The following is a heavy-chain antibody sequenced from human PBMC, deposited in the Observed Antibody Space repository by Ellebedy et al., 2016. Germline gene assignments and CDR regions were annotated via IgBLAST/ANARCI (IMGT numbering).Heavy chain of an antibody. CDR3: ARGRTTVPSGYYYYMDV. CDR1: GFTFSDYY. D-gene: IGHD4-17*01. J-gene: IGHJ6*03. Sequence: GESLKISCAASGFTFSDYYMSWIRQAPGKGLEWVSYISSSSSYTNYADSVKGRFTISRDNAKNSLYLQMNSLRAEDTAVYYCARGRTTVPSGYYYYMDVWGKGTTVTVSS. CDR2: ISSSSSYT. V-gene: IGHV3-11*03.